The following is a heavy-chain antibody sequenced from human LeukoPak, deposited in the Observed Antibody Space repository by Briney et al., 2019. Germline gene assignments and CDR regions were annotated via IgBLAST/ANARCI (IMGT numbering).Heavy chain of an antibody. CDR2: ISAYNGNT. Sequence: GASVKVSCKASGYTFTTYGISWVRQAPGQGLEWMGWISAYNGNTNYAQKLQGRVTMTTDTSTSTVYMELRSLRSDDTAVYYCARDGFRFSGPFYYFDYWGQGTLVTVSS. D-gene: IGHD3-3*01. CDR1: GYTFTTYG. CDR3: ARDGFRFSGPFYYFDY. V-gene: IGHV1-18*01. J-gene: IGHJ4*02.